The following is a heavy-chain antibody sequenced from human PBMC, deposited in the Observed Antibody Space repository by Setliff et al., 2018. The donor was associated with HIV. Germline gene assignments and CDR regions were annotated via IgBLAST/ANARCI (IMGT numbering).Heavy chain of an antibody. J-gene: IGHJ4*01. Sequence: SETLSLTCTVSGGSISSSSYYWNWFRQYPGKGLGWIGYIHYTGTTNQNPSLRSLITISIDTSKNQISLKLSSVTAADTAVYYCASHLPPYSGNFDYWGHGTLVTVSS. CDR1: GGSISSSSYY. D-gene: IGHD1-26*01. V-gene: IGHV4-31*01. CDR2: IHYTGTT. CDR3: ASHLPPYSGNFDY.